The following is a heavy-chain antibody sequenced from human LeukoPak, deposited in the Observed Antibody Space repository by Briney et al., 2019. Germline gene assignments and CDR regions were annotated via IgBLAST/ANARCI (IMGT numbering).Heavy chain of an antibody. J-gene: IGHJ5*02. V-gene: IGHV4-61*01. D-gene: IGHD6-13*01. CDR1: GGSVSSGSYY. CDR2: IYYSGST. Sequence: SSETLSLTCTVSGGSVSSGSYYWSWIRQPPGKGLEWIGYIYYSGSTNYNPSLKSRVTISVDTSKNQFSLKLSSVTAADTAVYYCARDPRIAAAGTFWFDPWGQGTLVTVSS. CDR3: ARDPRIAAAGTFWFDP.